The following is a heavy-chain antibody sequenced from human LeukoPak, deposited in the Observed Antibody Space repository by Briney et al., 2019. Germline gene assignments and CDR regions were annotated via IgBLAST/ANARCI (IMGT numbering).Heavy chain of an antibody. D-gene: IGHD1-1*01. CDR3: ARDPRTVRI. V-gene: IGHV3-48*04. Sequence: GGSLRLSCAASGFTFSSYSMNWVRQAPGKGLEWLSYISGNGGVIQYADSVKGRFTISRDNAKNLLYLQMDSLRVEDTAIYYCARDPRTVRIWGQGTLVTISS. J-gene: IGHJ4*02. CDR2: ISGNGGVI. CDR1: GFTFSSYS.